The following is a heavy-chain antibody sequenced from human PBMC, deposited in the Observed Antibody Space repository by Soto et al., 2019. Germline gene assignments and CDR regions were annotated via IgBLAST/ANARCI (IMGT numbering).Heavy chain of an antibody. Sequence: VQLVQSGAEVQKPGASVRVSCKASGYSFTSYEINWVRQTTGQGPEWIGWMNPNSGESGSSQKFQGRVTMTRNTSISTAYMQLSSLKSDDSAVYYCATLLGEAFDVWGQGTTVTVSS. J-gene: IGHJ3*01. V-gene: IGHV1-8*01. CDR3: ATLLGEAFDV. D-gene: IGHD7-27*01. CDR1: GYSFTSYE. CDR2: MNPNSGES.